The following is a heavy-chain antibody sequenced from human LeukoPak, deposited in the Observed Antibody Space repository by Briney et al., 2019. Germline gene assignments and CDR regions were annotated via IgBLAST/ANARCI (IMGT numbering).Heavy chain of an antibody. J-gene: IGHJ4*02. Sequence: SETLSLTCTVSGGSISSYYWSWIRQPAGKGLEWIGRIYNNENTNYNPSLESRVTMSVDTSKNQFSLKLSSVTAADTAVYYCARGAYTSGWFAFDYWGQGTVVTVSS. D-gene: IGHD6-19*01. V-gene: IGHV4-4*07. CDR1: GGSISSYY. CDR2: IYNNENT. CDR3: ARGAYTSGWFAFDY.